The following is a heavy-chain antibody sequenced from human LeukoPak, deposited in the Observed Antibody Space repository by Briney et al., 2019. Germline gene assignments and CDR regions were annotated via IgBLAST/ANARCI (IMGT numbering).Heavy chain of an antibody. Sequence: PSETLSLTCAVHGGSFSGYYWSWIRQPPGKGLEWIGEINHSGSTNYNPSLKSRVTISVDTSKNQFSLKLSSVTAADTAVYYCARHMVRGVLSFYYYYYYMDVWGKGTTVTISS. J-gene: IGHJ6*03. D-gene: IGHD3-10*01. CDR3: ARHMVRGVLSFYYYYYYMDV. V-gene: IGHV4-34*01. CDR2: INHSGST. CDR1: GGSFSGYY.